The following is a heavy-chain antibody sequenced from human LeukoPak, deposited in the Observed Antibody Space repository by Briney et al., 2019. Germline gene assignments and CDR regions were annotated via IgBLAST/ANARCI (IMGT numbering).Heavy chain of an antibody. CDR1: GYTFTSYG. Sequence: GASVKVSCKASGYTFTSYGISWVRQAPGQGLEWMAWISGYNGHWISAYRGNMNYAQKFQGRVSMTTDTSTSTAYMELRSLRSDDTAVYYCVRAVPYYFDSGSTEEFDYWGQGTLVTVSS. D-gene: IGHD3-10*01. CDR3: VRAVPYYFDSGSTEEFDY. J-gene: IGHJ4*02. V-gene: IGHV1-18*01. CDR2: ISGYNGHWISAYRGNM.